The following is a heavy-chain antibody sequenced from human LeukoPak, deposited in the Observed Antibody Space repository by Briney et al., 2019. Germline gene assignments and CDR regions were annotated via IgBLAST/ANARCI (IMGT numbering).Heavy chain of an antibody. V-gene: IGHV3-7*01. CDR2: IKQDGSEK. Sequence: PGGSLRLSCAASGFTFSSYWMSWVRQAPGKGLEWVDNIKQDGSEKYYVDSVKGRFTISRDNAKNSLYLQMNSLRAEDTAVYYCARDTYDFWSAFVFTDAFDIWGQGTMVTVSS. J-gene: IGHJ3*02. CDR1: GFTFSSYW. D-gene: IGHD3-3*01. CDR3: ARDTYDFWSAFVFTDAFDI.